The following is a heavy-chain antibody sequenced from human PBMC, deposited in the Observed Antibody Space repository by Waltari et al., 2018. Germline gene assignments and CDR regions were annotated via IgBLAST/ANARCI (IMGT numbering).Heavy chain of an antibody. CDR3: ARGLRRSSSAYYYYGMDV. D-gene: IGHD6-6*01. Sequence: QVQLQQWGAGLLKPSETLSSTCAVSGGAFSGSYWSWIRRPPGQGLEWIGEINHRGNTNYNPSLKSRVTISVDTSKNQFSLKLSSVTAADTAVYYCARGLRRSSSAYYYYGMDVWGQGTTVTVSS. CDR1: GGAFSGSY. J-gene: IGHJ6*02. CDR2: INHRGNT. V-gene: IGHV4-34*01.